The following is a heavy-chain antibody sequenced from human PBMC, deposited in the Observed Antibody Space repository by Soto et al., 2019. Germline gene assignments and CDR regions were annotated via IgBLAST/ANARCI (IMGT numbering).Heavy chain of an antibody. V-gene: IGHV3-23*01. CDR3: ANSQAVGGRLVTTFSFEY. Sequence: GGSLRLSCAASGFTFSSYSMSWVRQAPGKGLRWVSVISGSGGSTFYSDSVKGRFTISRDNSNNTLYLQMNSLRAEDTAVYYCANSQAVGGRLVTTFSFEYWGQGTLVTVSS. J-gene: IGHJ4*02. CDR2: ISGSGGST. CDR1: GFTFSSYS. D-gene: IGHD4-17*01.